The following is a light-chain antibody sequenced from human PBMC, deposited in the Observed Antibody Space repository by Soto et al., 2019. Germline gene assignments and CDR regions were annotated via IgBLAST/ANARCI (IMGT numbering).Light chain of an antibody. V-gene: IGLV2-14*01. Sequence: QSALTQPASVSGSPGQSITISCTGTSSDVGGYTFVSWYQHHPGKGPKLLISEVSNRPSGVSNRFSGSQSGNTASLTISGLQAEDEANYYCSSYTTSNTPLYVFGTGTKLTVL. CDR3: SSYTTSNTPLYV. CDR2: EVS. CDR1: SSDVGGYTF. J-gene: IGLJ1*01.